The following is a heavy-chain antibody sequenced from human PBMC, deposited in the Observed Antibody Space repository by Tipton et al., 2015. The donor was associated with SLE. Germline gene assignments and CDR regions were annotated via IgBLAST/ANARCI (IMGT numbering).Heavy chain of an antibody. CDR1: GGSISSHY. Sequence: TLSLTCTVSGGSISSHYWSWIRQPPGKGLEWIGYIYYSGSTNYNPSLKSRVTISVDTSKNQFSLKLSSVTAADTAVYYCARGPLRPELYCSGGSCYSHYYYYYMDVWGKGTTVTVSS. J-gene: IGHJ6*03. V-gene: IGHV4-59*11. CDR3: ARGPLRPELYCSGGSCYSHYYYYYMDV. CDR2: IYYSGST. D-gene: IGHD2-15*01.